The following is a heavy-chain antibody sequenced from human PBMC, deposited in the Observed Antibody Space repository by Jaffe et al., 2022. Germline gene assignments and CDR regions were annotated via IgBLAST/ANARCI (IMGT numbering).Heavy chain of an antibody. V-gene: IGHV3-21*01. D-gene: IGHD6-13*01. CDR3: ARDRGASIAAAGKKYFDY. CDR1: GFTFSSYS. J-gene: IGHJ4*02. Sequence: EVQLVESGGGLVKPGGSLRLSCAASGFTFSSYSMNWVRQAPGKGLEWVSSISSSSSYIYYADSVKGRFTISRDNAKNSLYLQMNSLRAEDTAVYYCARDRGASIAAAGKKYFDYWGQGTLVTVSS. CDR2: ISSSSSYI.